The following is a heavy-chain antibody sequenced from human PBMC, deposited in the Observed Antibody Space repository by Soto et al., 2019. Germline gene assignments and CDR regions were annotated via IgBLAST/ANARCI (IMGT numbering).Heavy chain of an antibody. Sequence: PGGSLRLCCAASGVTFSSNWMHWVRQGPGKGLVWVSRIDNDGSSRDYADSVKGRFTISRDNAKNTLYLEMSSLRAEDTAVYYSASLYGGTDRVDYWGQGTLVTVSS. J-gene: IGHJ4*02. V-gene: IGHV3-74*01. CDR2: IDNDGSSR. D-gene: IGHD4-17*01. CDR3: ASLYGGTDRVDY. CDR1: GVTFSSNW.